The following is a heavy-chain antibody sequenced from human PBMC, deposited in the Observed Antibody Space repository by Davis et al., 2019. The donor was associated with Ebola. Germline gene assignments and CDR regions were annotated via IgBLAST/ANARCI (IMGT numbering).Heavy chain of an antibody. J-gene: IGHJ3*02. V-gene: IGHV3-66*04. CDR3: ARLKITMIVVVSDDAFDI. CDR2: IYSGGST. CDR1: GFTVSSNY. Sequence: GGSLRLSCAASGFTVSSNYMSWVRQAPGKGLEWVSVIYSGGSTYYADSVKGRFTISRDNSKNTLYLQMNSLRAKDTAVYYCARLKITMIVVVSDDAFDIWGQGTMVTVSS. D-gene: IGHD3-22*01.